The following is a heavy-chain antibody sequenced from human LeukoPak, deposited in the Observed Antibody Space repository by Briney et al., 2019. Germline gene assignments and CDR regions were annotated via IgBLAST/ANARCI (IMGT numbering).Heavy chain of an antibody. Sequence: SVKVSCKASGGTFSSYAISWVRQAPGQGLEWMGRIIPILGIANYAQKFQGRVTITADKSTSTAYMELSSLRSEDTAVYYCARARIAVAGTGDYWGRGTLVTVSS. CDR2: IIPILGIA. D-gene: IGHD6-19*01. J-gene: IGHJ4*02. CDR1: GGTFSSYA. CDR3: ARARIAVAGTGDY. V-gene: IGHV1-69*04.